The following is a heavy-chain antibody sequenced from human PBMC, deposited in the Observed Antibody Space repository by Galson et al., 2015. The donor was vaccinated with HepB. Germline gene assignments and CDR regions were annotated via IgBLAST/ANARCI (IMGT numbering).Heavy chain of an antibody. CDR2: ITDRSTYT. D-gene: IGHD3-16*01. V-gene: IGHV3-21*01. CDR1: GFTFGSYT. Sequence: SLRLSCAASGFTFGSYTMIWIRQAPGKGLEWVSSITDRSTYTYYADSVKGRFTISRDNPKRSLYLEMKSLGVEDTAIYYCAKDGHPRGGRWGQGTLVTVSS. CDR3: AKDGHPRGGR. J-gene: IGHJ4*02.